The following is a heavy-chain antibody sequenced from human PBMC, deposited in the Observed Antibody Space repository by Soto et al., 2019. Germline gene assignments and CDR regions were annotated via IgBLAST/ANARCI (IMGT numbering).Heavy chain of an antibody. J-gene: IGHJ4*02. CDR2: IWYDGSNK. CDR1: GFTFSSYG. V-gene: IGHV3-30*02. Sequence: PGGSLRLSCAASGFTFSSYGMHWVRQAPGKGLEWVAVIWYDGSNKYYADSVKGRFTISRDNSKNTVSLEMTSLRAEDTAVYYYAKGGRQWLVTSDFNYWGQGALVTVSS. D-gene: IGHD6-19*01. CDR3: AKGGRQWLVTSDFNY.